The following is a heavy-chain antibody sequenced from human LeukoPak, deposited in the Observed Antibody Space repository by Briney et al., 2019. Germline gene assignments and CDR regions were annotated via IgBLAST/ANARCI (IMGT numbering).Heavy chain of an antibody. V-gene: IGHV4-31*03. CDR3: VGARGTYNFDW. Sequence: PSETLSLTCTVSGGSISSGGYYWSWIRQHPGKGLEWIGYIYYSGSTYYNPSLKSRVTISVDTSKNQFSLKLSSVTAADTAVYFCVGARGTYNFDWWGQGTLVTVSS. J-gene: IGHJ4*02. CDR1: GGSISSGGYY. D-gene: IGHD3-16*01. CDR2: IYYSGST.